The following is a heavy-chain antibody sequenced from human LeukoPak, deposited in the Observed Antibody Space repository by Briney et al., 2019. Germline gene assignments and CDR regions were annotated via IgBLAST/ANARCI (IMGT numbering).Heavy chain of an antibody. D-gene: IGHD1-26*01. CDR3: ARPSGSYADFNWFDP. V-gene: IGHV3-74*01. CDR1: GFTFSSYW. Sequence: GGSLRLSRAASGFTFSSYWMHWVRQAPGKGLVWVSRINSDGSSTSYADSVKGRFTIPRDNAKNTLYLQMNSLRAEDTAVYYCARPSGSYADFNWFDPWGQGTLVTVSS. CDR2: INSDGSST. J-gene: IGHJ5*02.